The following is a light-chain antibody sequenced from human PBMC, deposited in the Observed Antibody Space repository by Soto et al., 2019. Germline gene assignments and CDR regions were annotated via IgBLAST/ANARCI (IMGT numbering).Light chain of an antibody. CDR2: EIS. Sequence: QSALTQPASVSGSPGQSIPISCTGTSSDVGRYNYVSWYQQYPGKAPKLMIYEISNRPSGVSIRFSGSMSGNTASLTISGLQADDEADYYFTSYTSSNAYVFGGGTKVTVL. CDR1: SSDVGRYNY. J-gene: IGLJ1*01. CDR3: TSYTSSNAYV. V-gene: IGLV2-14*01.